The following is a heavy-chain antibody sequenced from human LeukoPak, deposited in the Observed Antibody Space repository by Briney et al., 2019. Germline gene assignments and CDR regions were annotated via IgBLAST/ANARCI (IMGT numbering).Heavy chain of an antibody. Sequence: GGSLRLSCAASGFTFSSYGMHWVRQAPGKGLEWVAVISYDGSNKYYADSVKGRFTISRDNSKSTLYLQMNSLRAEDTAVYYCAKGVVVAPDVTPFDYWGQGTLVTVSS. V-gene: IGHV3-30*18. D-gene: IGHD2-2*01. CDR1: GFTFSSYG. CDR3: AKGVVVAPDVTPFDY. J-gene: IGHJ4*02. CDR2: ISYDGSNK.